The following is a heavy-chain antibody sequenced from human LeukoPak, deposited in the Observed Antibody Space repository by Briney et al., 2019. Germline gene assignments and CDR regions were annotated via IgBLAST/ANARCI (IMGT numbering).Heavy chain of an antibody. J-gene: IGHJ4*02. V-gene: IGHV1-69*05. CDR2: IIPIFGTA. CDR1: GGTFSSYA. Sequence: SVKVSCKASGGTFSSYAISWVRQAPGQGLEWMGRIIPIFGTANYAQKFQGRVTITTDESTSTAYMELSSLRSEDTAVYYCGRGSTIFGVVILDYWGQGTLVTVSS. D-gene: IGHD3-3*01. CDR3: GRGSTIFGVVILDY.